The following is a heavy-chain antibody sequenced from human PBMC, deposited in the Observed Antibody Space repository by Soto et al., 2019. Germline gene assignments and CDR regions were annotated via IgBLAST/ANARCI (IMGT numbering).Heavy chain of an antibody. D-gene: IGHD1-26*01. Sequence: SETLSVLCDVSGGSFTSNNWWTWVLHPPGQGLECRGEIYRTGSTNYNPTLKSRVTVCTDKTENQCSMKHASLTVGDRTVYYCESRDPETSVDYWGQVTLVT. CDR1: GGSFTSNNW. CDR2: IYRTGST. CDR3: ESRDPETSVDY. V-gene: IGHV4-4*02. J-gene: IGHJ4*01.